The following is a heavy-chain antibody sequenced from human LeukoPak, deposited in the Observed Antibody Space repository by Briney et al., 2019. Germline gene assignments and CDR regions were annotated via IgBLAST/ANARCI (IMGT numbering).Heavy chain of an antibody. V-gene: IGHV3-48*01. CDR2: ISSSSSTI. Sequence: GGSLRLSCAASGFTFSSYSMNWVRQAPGKGLEWVSYISSSSSTIYYADSVKGRFTISRDNAKNSLYLQMNSLRAEDTAVYYCARDHNRLDGSGSYYVRFDAFDIWGQGTKVTVSS. CDR1: GFTFSSYS. D-gene: IGHD3-10*01. CDR3: ARDHNRLDGSGSYYVRFDAFDI. J-gene: IGHJ3*02.